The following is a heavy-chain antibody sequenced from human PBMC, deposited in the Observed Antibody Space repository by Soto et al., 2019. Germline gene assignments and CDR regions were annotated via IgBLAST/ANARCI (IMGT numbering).Heavy chain of an antibody. CDR3: AKAVHSTSPSPHS. J-gene: IGHJ4*02. CDR1: GFTFSNYA. Sequence: EVQLLESGGGLVQPGGSLRLSCAASGFTFSNYAMSWVRQAPGKWLEWVSASRGIGFSTHYAEAVKGRFSISRDNSKNILFMQMNSLRAEDTAVYYCAKAVHSTSPSPHSWGQGPLVTVSS. V-gene: IGHV3-23*01. CDR2: SRGIGFST. D-gene: IGHD2-2*01.